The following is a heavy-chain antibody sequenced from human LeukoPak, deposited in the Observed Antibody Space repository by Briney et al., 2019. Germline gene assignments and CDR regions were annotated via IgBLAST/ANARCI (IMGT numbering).Heavy chain of an antibody. Sequence: SETLSLTCTVSGGSISSSSYHWGWIRQPPGKGLEWIGSIYYSGSTYYNPSLKSRATISVDTSKNQFSLKLSSVTAADTAVYYCARSPLVYDFWSGYPAPSFDYWGQGTLVTVSS. J-gene: IGHJ4*02. CDR3: ARSPLVYDFWSGYPAPSFDY. CDR1: GGSISSSSYH. CDR2: IYYSGST. D-gene: IGHD3-3*01. V-gene: IGHV4-39*01.